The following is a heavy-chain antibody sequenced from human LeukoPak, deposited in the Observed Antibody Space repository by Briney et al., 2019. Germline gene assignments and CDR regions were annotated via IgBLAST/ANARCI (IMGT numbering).Heavy chain of an antibody. D-gene: IGHD1-26*01. CDR1: GFTFSSYS. CDR3: AKDRSIGTYYTFDH. J-gene: IGHJ4*02. Sequence: PGGSLRLSCAASGFTFSSYSMNWVRQAPGKGVEWVSFISSSSSYILYADSVKGRFTVSRDNSKNSLYLQMSSLTAADTAVYYCAKDRSIGTYYTFDHWGQGTLVTVSS. V-gene: IGHV3-21*04. CDR2: ISSSSSYI.